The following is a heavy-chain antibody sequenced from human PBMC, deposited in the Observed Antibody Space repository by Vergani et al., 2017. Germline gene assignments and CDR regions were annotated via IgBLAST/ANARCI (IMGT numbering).Heavy chain of an antibody. D-gene: IGHD3-22*01. CDR2: IYYSGST. Sequence: QVQLQQWGAGLLKPSETLSLTCAVSGGSISSSSYYWGWIRQPPGKGLEWIGSIYYSGSTNYNPSLKSRVTMSVDTSKNQFSLKLSSVTAADTAVYYCARSYDSSGYYSNAFDIWGQGTMVTVSS. V-gene: IGHV4-39*07. CDR3: ARSYDSSGYYSNAFDI. CDR1: GGSISSSSYY. J-gene: IGHJ3*02.